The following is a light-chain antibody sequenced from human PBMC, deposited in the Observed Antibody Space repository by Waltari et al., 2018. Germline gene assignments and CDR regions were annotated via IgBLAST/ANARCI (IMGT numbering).Light chain of an antibody. CDR2: DVT. Sequence: QSALTQPRSVSGSPGQSVTISCTGTTGNVGGYNFVSWYQQHPGKAPKLIISDVTKRPSGVPDRSSCSKSGSTASLTISGLQDEDDADYYCCSYAGAYTWVFGGGTRVTVL. V-gene: IGLV2-11*01. CDR3: CSYAGAYTWV. CDR1: TGNVGGYNF. J-gene: IGLJ3*02.